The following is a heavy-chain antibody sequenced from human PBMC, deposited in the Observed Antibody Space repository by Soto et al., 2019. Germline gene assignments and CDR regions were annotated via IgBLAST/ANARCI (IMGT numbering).Heavy chain of an antibody. J-gene: IGHJ5*02. D-gene: IGHD3-10*01. Sequence: QVQLQESGPGLVKPSQTLSLTCPVSGGSISSGGYYWSWIRQHPGKGLEWIGYIYYSGSTYYNPSLKSRVTISVDPSKNQGSLKLGSVTAADTAVDYCARGRSSGSPLDWFEPWGQGTLVTGSS. V-gene: IGHV4-31*03. CDR3: ARGRSSGSPLDWFEP. CDR2: IYYSGST. CDR1: GGSISSGGYY.